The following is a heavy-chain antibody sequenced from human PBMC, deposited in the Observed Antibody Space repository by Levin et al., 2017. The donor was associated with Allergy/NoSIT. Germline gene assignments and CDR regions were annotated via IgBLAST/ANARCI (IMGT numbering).Heavy chain of an antibody. CDR2: ISYDGSNK. D-gene: IGHD3-10*01. V-gene: IGHV3-30-3*01. Sequence: GGSLRLSCAASGFTFSSYAMHWVRQAPGKGLEWVAVISYDGSNKYYADSVKGRFTISRDNSKNTLYLQMNSLRAEDTAVYYCARRMVRGSFSYYYGMDVWGQGTTVTVSS. CDR3: ARRMVRGSFSYYYGMDV. CDR1: GFTFSSYA. J-gene: IGHJ6*02.